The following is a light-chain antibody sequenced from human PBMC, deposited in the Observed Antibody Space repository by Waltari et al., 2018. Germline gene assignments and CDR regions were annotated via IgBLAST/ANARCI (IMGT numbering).Light chain of an antibody. V-gene: IGLV1-44*01. CDR1: APTIGGNI. CDR3: ASWDDSLNGHWV. Sequence: QSVLTQPPSASGTPGQRVTISCSGSAPTIGGNILNWYQQPPGKAPKLLIYRSDLRPSGVPDRFSGSKSGTSASLAISGLQSEDEADYFCASWDDSLNGHWVFGGGTKVTVL. J-gene: IGLJ3*02. CDR2: RSD.